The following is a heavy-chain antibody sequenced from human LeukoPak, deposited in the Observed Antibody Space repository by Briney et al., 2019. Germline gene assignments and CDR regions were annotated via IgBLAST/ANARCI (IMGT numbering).Heavy chain of an antibody. Sequence: SETLSLTCSVSGGSISSSDYYWGWIRQPPGERLEWLGTIYYNGNTYYNPSLQSRVIISVDTSKNQFSLKLTSVTAPDTAVYYCARTVGTHRFDYWGQGILVTVSP. D-gene: IGHD4-23*01. CDR2: IYYNGNT. J-gene: IGHJ4*02. V-gene: IGHV4-39*01. CDR3: ARTVGTHRFDY. CDR1: GGSISSSDYY.